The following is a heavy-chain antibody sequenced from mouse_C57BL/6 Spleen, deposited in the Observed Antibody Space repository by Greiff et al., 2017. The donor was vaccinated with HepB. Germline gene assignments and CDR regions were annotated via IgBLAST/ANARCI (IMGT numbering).Heavy chain of an antibody. CDR2: IDPEDGET. D-gene: IGHD2-2*01. Sequence: EVQLQQSGAELVKPGASVKLSCTASGFNIKDYYMHWVKQRTEQGLEWIGRIDPEDGETKYDPKFQGKATITADTSSNTAYLQLSSLTSEDTAVYYCAREGSTMVSYYAMDYWGQGTSVTVSS. CDR3: AREGSTMVSYYAMDY. V-gene: IGHV14-2*01. CDR1: GFNIKDYY. J-gene: IGHJ4*01.